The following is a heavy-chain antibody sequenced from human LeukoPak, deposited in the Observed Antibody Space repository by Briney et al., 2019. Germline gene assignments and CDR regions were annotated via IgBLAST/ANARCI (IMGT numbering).Heavy chain of an antibody. J-gene: IGHJ4*02. CDR2: MYTGGTT. Sequence: PGGSLRLSCAASGFTISGTHMSWVRQAPGKGLERVSAMYTGGTTYYADSVKGRFTISRDNSRNTLFLHMSSLRADDTAAYYCAKDEATSGGGLASWGQGTLVTVSS. V-gene: IGHV3-53*01. CDR1: GFTISGTH. D-gene: IGHD3-16*01. CDR3: AKDEATSGGGLAS.